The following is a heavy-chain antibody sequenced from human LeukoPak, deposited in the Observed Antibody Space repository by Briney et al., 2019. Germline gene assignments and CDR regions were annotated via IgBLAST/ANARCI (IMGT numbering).Heavy chain of an antibody. CDR2: IYYSGST. D-gene: IGHD7-27*01. CDR1: GGSISSYY. Sequence: SETLSLTCTVSGGSISSYYWSWLRQPPGKGLEWIGYIYYSGSTNYNPSLKSRVTISVDTSKNQFSLKLSSVTAADTAVYYYARDSGGMDVWGQGTTVTVSS. J-gene: IGHJ6*02. V-gene: IGHV4-59*01. CDR3: ARDSGGMDV.